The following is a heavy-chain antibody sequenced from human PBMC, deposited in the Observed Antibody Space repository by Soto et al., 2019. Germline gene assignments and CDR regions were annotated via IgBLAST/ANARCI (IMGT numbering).Heavy chain of an antibody. CDR2: IGRDSINT. V-gene: IGHV3-43*01. CDR1: GFMFDDFS. CDR3: VKERDDASWTAFDH. J-gene: IGHJ4*02. Sequence: EVRLVESGGVVVQPGGSLRLSCAASGFMFDDFSMHWVRQAPGKGLEWVALIGRDSINTYYADSVRGRFIVSRDNSKNSLYLQMNSLRSEDTALHYCVKERDDASWTAFDHWGQGTLVTVSS. D-gene: IGHD2-2*01.